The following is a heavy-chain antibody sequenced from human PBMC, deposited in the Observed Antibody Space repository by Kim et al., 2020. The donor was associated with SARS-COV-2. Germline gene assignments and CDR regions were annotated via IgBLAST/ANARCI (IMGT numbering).Heavy chain of an antibody. J-gene: IGHJ3*02. CDR2: ISSSSSYI. CDR3: ARDVGFGDDDAFDI. CDR1: GFTFSSYS. Sequence: GGSLRLSCAASGFTFSSYSMNWVRQAPGKGLEWVSSISSSSSYIYYADSVKGRFTISRDNAKNSLYLQMNSLRAEDTAVYYCARDVGFGDDDAFDIWGQGTMVTVSS. V-gene: IGHV3-21*01. D-gene: IGHD3-10*01.